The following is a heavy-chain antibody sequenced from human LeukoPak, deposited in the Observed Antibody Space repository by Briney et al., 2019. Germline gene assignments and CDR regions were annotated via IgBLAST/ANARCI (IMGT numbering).Heavy chain of an antibody. CDR3: ARGILDTAMVTVRHWFGP. V-gene: IGHV4-59*01. Sequence: SETLSLTCTVSGGSISSYYWSWIRQPPGKGLEWIGYIYYSGSTNYNPSLKSRVTISVDTSKNQFSLKLSSVTAADTAVYYCARGILDTAMVTVRHWFGPWGQGTLVTVSS. D-gene: IGHD5-18*01. CDR1: GGSISSYY. CDR2: IYYSGST. J-gene: IGHJ5*02.